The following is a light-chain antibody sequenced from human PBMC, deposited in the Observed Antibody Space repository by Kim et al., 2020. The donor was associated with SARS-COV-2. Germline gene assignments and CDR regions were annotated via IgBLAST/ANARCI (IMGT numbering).Light chain of an antibody. CDR3: QQANSFPFT. V-gene: IGKV1D-12*01. CDR2: AAS. Sequence: ASVGDRVTITCRASQDIRRWLGWYQQKPRKAPKLLIYAASNLQSGVPSRFSGSGSGTDFTLTISSLQPEDSATYYCQQANSFPFTFGQGTRLEIK. CDR1: QDIRRW. J-gene: IGKJ5*01.